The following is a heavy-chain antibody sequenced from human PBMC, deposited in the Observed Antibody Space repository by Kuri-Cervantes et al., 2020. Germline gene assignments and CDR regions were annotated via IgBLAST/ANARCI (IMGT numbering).Heavy chain of an antibody. Sequence: ASVKVSCKASGYTFTGYYMHWVRQAPGQGLEWMGWINPNGGGTNYAQKFQGRVTMTRDTSISTAYMGLSRMRSDDTAVYYCARGRGIVVVVAATPFDYWGQGTLVTVSS. CDR2: INPNGGGT. V-gene: IGHV1-2*02. J-gene: IGHJ4*02. CDR3: ARGRGIVVVVAATPFDY. CDR1: GYTFTGYY. D-gene: IGHD2-15*01.